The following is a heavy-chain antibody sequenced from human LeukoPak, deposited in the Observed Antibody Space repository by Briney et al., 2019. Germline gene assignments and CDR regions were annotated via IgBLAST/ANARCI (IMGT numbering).Heavy chain of an antibody. CDR1: GFTVSSNY. V-gene: IGHV3-53*01. CDR3: ARAGEIQLWSFDY. CDR2: IYSGGST. Sequence: PGGSLRLSCAASGFTVSSNYMSWVRQAPGKGLEWVSVIYSGGSTYYADSVKGRFTISRDNSKNTLYLQMNSLRAEDTAVYYCARAGEIQLWSFDYWGQGTLVTVSS. J-gene: IGHJ4*02. D-gene: IGHD5-18*01.